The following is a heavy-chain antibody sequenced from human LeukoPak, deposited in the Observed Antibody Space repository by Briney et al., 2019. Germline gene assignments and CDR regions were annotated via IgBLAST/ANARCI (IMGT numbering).Heavy chain of an antibody. CDR1: GGTFSSYA. V-gene: IGHV1-69*05. CDR2: IIPIFGTA. CDR3: ARASTVTPYYYYMDV. Sequence: GASVKVSCKASGGTFSSYAISWVRQAPGQGLEWMGGIIPIFGTANYAQKFQGRVTITTDESTGTAYMELSSLRSEDTAVYYCARASTVTPYYYYMDVWGKGTTVTVSS. J-gene: IGHJ6*03. D-gene: IGHD4-11*01.